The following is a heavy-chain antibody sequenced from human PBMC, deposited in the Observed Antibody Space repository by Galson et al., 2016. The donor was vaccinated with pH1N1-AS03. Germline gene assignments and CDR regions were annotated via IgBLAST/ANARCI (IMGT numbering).Heavy chain of an antibody. CDR3: ARSHGASGSGSYFDY. CDR1: GFTFDNYA. CDR2: LSWNSGRI. V-gene: IGHV3-9*01. J-gene: IGHJ4*02. D-gene: IGHD3-10*01. Sequence: SLRLSCAASGFTFDNYAMHWVRQAPGKGLEWVSGLSWNSGRIGYADSVKGRFTISRDNAKNSLYLQMNSLRAEDTALYYCARSHGASGSGSYFDYWGQGTLVTVSS.